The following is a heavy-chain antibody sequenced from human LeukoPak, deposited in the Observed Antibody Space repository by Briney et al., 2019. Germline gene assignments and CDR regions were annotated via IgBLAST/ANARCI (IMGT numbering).Heavy chain of an antibody. CDR2: IYDSGST. J-gene: IGHJ4*02. V-gene: IGHV4-39*07. Sequence: PSETLSLTCTVSGGSIRSSYYYWGWIRQPPGKGLEWIGSIYDSGSTYYNPSLKSRVTISVDTSKNQFSLKLSSVTAADTAVYYCARARAPSNWGSAHFDYWGQGTLVTVSS. CDR3: ARARAPSNWGSAHFDY. D-gene: IGHD7-27*01. CDR1: GGSIRSSYYY.